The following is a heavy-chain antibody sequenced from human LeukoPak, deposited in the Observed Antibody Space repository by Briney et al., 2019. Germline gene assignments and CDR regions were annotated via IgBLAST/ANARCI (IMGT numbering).Heavy chain of an antibody. V-gene: IGHV4-39*07. D-gene: IGHD4-17*01. CDR3: ASPGGGDYPFDY. CDR2: IYYSGST. CDR1: GGSISRSSYY. J-gene: IGHJ4*02. Sequence: SETLSLTCTVSGGSISRSSYYWGWIRQPPGKGLEWIGSIYYSGSTYYNPSLKSRVTISVDTSKNQFSLKLSSVTAADTAVYYCASPGGGDYPFDYWGQGTLVTVSS.